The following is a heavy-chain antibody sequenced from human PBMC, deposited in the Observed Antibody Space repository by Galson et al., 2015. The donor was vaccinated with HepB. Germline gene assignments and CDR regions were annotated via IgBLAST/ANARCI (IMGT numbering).Heavy chain of an antibody. D-gene: IGHD7-27*01. Sequence: SLRLSCAASGFAFSSYWMTWVRQAPGKGLEWVANMKQDGGEKYYLDSVRGRFTISRDNANNSLYLQMNSLRAEDTAVYYCARNWAHLDYWGRGTLVTVSS. J-gene: IGHJ4*02. V-gene: IGHV3-7*01. CDR3: ARNWAHLDY. CDR1: GFAFSSYW. CDR2: MKQDGGEK.